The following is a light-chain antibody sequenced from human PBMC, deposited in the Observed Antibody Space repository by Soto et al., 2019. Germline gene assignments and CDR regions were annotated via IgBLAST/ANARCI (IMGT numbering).Light chain of an antibody. Sequence: QSVLTQPPSASGTPGQRVTISCSGSSSNIGTNTVNWYLQLPGTAPKLLIYNNDQRPSGVPERSSCSKSGTSASLAISGRQSEDEANYYCAAWDDSLNGFYVFGSGTKLTVL. CDR1: SSNIGTNT. V-gene: IGLV1-44*01. CDR3: AAWDDSLNGFYV. CDR2: NND. J-gene: IGLJ1*01.